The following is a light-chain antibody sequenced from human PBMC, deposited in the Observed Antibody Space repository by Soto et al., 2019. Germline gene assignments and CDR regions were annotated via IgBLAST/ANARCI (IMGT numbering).Light chain of an antibody. CDR3: AAWEDSLNGVV. CDR1: SSNIGSHT. CDR2: SNT. J-gene: IGLJ2*01. Sequence: QSVLTQPPSASGTPGQRVTISCSGSSSNIGSHTVNWYQQLPGTAPRLLIYSNTQRPSGVPDRFSGSKSGTSASLAISGLQSEYEADYYCAAWEDSLNGVVFGGGTKFTVL. V-gene: IGLV1-44*01.